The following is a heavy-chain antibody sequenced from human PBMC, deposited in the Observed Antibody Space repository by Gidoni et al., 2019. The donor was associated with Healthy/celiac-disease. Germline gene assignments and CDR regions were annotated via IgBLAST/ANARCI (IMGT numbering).Heavy chain of an antibody. CDR2: IYHSGST. CDR3: ARDLGPDQWYFDL. V-gene: IGHV4-38-2*02. J-gene: IGHJ2*01. D-gene: IGHD2-2*01. Sequence: QVQLQESGPGLVKPSATLSLPCAVSGYSISSGYYWGWIRQPPGKGLEWIVSIYHSGSTYYNPSLKSRVTISVDTSKNQFSLKLSSVTAADTAVYYCARDLGPDQWYFDLWGRGTLVTVSS. CDR1: GYSISSGYY.